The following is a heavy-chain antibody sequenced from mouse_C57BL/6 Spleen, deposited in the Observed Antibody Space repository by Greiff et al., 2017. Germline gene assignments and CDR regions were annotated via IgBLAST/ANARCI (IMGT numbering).Heavy chain of an antibody. CDR2: ILPGRGST. CDR3: GRRPGNAMDY. J-gene: IGHJ4*01. V-gene: IGHV1-9*01. Sequence: QVQLQQSGAELMKPGASVKLSCKATGYTFTGYWIAWVKQRPGHGLEWIGEILPGRGSTKYNEKFKGKATITEDPSTNTVYLQHSMLTMEDAAIYYAGRRPGNAMDYWGQGTSVTVSS. D-gene: IGHD1-2*01. CDR1: GYTFTGYW.